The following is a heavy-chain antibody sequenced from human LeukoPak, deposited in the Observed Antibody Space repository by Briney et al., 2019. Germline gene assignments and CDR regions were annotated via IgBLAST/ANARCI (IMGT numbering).Heavy chain of an antibody. Sequence: GGSLRLSCAASGFTFSSFAMSCVRQAPGKGLEWLSVITGSGYDTNSADSVKGRFTISRDNSKNTLYLQMNSLRAEDTAVYHCARNLRISSHYGIDYWGQGTLVTVSS. CDR3: ARNLRISSHYGIDY. CDR2: ITGSGYDT. D-gene: IGHD4-17*01. CDR1: GFTFSSFA. V-gene: IGHV3-23*01. J-gene: IGHJ4*02.